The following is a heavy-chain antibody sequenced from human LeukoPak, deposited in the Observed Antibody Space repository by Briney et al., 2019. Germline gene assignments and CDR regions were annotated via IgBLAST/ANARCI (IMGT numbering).Heavy chain of an antibody. CDR3: ARGRLQKFFDY. J-gene: IGHJ4*02. Sequence: GGSLRLSCAASGFTFSSYEMNWVRQAPGKGLEWVSSISSSGSTIFYADSVKGRFPISRDNAKNSLYLQMNTLRAEDTAVYYCARGRLQKFFDYWGQGTLVTVSS. CDR2: ISSSGSTI. CDR1: GFTFSSYE. V-gene: IGHV3-48*03.